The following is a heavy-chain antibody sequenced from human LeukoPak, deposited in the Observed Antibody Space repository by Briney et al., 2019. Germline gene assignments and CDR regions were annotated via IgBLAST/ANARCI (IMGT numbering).Heavy chain of an antibody. CDR1: GFTFSSYS. Sequence: GGSLRLSCAASGFTFSSYSMNWVRQAPGKGLEWVSSISSSSSYIYYADSVKGRFTISRDNAKNSLYLQMNSLRAEDTAVYYCAREGEWLLPFDYWGQGTLVTVSS. CDR2: ISSSSSYI. CDR3: AREGEWLLPFDY. V-gene: IGHV3-21*01. J-gene: IGHJ4*02. D-gene: IGHD3-3*01.